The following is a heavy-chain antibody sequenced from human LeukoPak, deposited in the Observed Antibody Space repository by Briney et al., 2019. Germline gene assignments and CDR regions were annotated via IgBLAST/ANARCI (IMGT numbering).Heavy chain of an antibody. CDR1: GYTFTSYG. D-gene: IGHD3-22*01. CDR3: AXERASYYYDSXGQXWFDP. J-gene: IGHJ5*02. CDR2: IXAXNGNT. Sequence: SVKVSCKASGYTFTSYGISWVRQAPGQGLEWMGWIXAXNGNTNYAQKLQGRVTMTTDTSTSTAYMELRSLRSDDTAVYYCAXERASYYYDSXGQXWFDPWGQGTLVTVSS. V-gene: IGHV1-18*01.